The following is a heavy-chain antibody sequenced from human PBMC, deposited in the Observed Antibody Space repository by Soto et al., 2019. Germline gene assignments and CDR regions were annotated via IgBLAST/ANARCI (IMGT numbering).Heavy chain of an antibody. D-gene: IGHD2-8*01. J-gene: IGHJ6*02. CDR1: GYTFTSYG. V-gene: IGHV1-18*01. CDR2: ISAYNGNT. Sequence: QVQLVQSGAEVKKPGASVKVSCKASGYTFTSYGISWVRQAPGQGLEWMGWISAYNGNTNYAQKLQGRVTMTTDTSTSTAYMELRSLRSDDTAVYYCARVGNRPCTNGVCSYYYYGMDVWGQGTTVTVSS. CDR3: ARVGNRPCTNGVCSYYYYGMDV.